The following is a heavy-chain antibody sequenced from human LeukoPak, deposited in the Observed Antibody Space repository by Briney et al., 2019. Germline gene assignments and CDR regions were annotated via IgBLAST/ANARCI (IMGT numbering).Heavy chain of an antibody. CDR1: GYTFTSYY. Sequence: GASVKVSCMASGYTFTSYYMHWVRQAPGQGLEWMGIINPSGGSTSYAQKFQGRVTMTRDTSTSTVYMELSSLRSEDTAVYYCARERYYYDSSGYYYYYGMDVWGQGTTVTVSS. D-gene: IGHD3-22*01. J-gene: IGHJ6*02. CDR2: INPSGGST. V-gene: IGHV1-46*01. CDR3: ARERYYYDSSGYYYYYGMDV.